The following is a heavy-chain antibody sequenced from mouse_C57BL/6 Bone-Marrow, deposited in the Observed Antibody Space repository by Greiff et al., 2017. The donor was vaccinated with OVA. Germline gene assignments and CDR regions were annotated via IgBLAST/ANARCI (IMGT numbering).Heavy chain of an antibody. V-gene: IGHV1-47*01. CDR2: FHPYNDDT. J-gene: IGHJ3*01. Sequence: QVQLQQSGAELVKPGASVKMSCKASGYTFTTYPIEWMKQNHGKSLEWIGNFHPYNDDTKYNEKFKGKATFTVEKSSSTVYWELSRLTSDDSAVYYCARPEGDDGYYERFAYWGQGTLVTVSA. D-gene: IGHD2-3*01. CDR3: ARPEGDDGYYERFAY. CDR1: GYTFTTYP.